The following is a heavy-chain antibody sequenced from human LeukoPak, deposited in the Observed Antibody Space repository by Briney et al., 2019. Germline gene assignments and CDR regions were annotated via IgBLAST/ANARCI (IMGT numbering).Heavy chain of an antibody. V-gene: IGHV3-33*01. J-gene: IGHJ4*02. Sequence: GGSLRLSCAASGFTFSTYAMHWVRQAPGKGGEWVAVIWSDATKKYYADSVRGEFTISRDNSKNTLYLQMSSLRAEDTAMYYCARDRLTTVTTFHFDYWGQGTLVTVSS. CDR3: ARDRLTTVTTFHFDY. D-gene: IGHD4-17*01. CDR2: IWSDATKK. CDR1: GFTFSTYA.